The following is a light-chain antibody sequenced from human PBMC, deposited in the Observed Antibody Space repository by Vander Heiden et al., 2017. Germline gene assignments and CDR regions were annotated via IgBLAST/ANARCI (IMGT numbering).Light chain of an antibody. Sequence: EIQTTRSPSTLSASVGDRDNITCRASQIISSWLAWYQQKPGKAPKLLIYKASSLESGVPSSFSGSGAGTEFTLTISSLQPDYLATYYCQQYNSYPWTFGQGTKVEIK. CDR2: KAS. CDR3: QQYNSYPWT. V-gene: IGKV1-5*03. CDR1: QIISSW. J-gene: IGKJ1*01.